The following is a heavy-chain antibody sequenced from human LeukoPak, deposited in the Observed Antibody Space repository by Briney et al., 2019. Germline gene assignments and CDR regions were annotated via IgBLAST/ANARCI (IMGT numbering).Heavy chain of an antibody. D-gene: IGHD2-2*01. CDR3: AREFIVVVPAAAYGMDV. CDR1: GYTFTSYG. J-gene: IGHJ6*02. Sequence: ASVKVSCKASGYTFTSYGISWVRQAPGQGLEWMGWISAYNGNTNYAQKLQGRVTMTTDTSTSTAYMEPRSLRSDDTAVYYCAREFIVVVPAAAYGMDVWGQGTTVTVSS. V-gene: IGHV1-18*04. CDR2: ISAYNGNT.